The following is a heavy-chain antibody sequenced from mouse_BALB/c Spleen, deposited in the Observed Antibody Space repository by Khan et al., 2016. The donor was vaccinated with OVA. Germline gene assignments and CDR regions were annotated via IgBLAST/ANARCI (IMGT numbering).Heavy chain of an antibody. D-gene: IGHD1-1*01. CDR3: ARVYGGDFDY. CDR1: GYSITSDYA. CDR2: IRYSGNT. V-gene: IGHV3-2*02. J-gene: IGHJ2*01. Sequence: EVQLQESGPGLVKPSQSLSLTCTVTGYSITSDYAWNWIRQFPGNKLEWMGFIRYSGNTNYNPSLKSRISITRDTSKNQFFLQLNSVTTEDTARYYCARVYGGDFDYWGQGTTLTVSS.